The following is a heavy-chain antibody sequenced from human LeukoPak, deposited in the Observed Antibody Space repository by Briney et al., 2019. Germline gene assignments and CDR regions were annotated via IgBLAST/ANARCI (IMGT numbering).Heavy chain of an antibody. CDR3: ARAGQFISARPITFDY. Sequence: GGSLRLSCAASGFTFSSYWMSWVRQAPGKGLEWVANIKQDGSEKYYVDSVKGRFTISRDNAKNSLYLQMNSLRAEDTAVYYCARAGQFISARPITFDYWGQGSLVTVSS. CDR2: IKQDGSEK. CDR1: GFTFSSYW. V-gene: IGHV3-7*04. D-gene: IGHD6-6*01. J-gene: IGHJ4*02.